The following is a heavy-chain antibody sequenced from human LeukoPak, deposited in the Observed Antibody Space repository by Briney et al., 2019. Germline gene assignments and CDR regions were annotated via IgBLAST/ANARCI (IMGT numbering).Heavy chain of an antibody. CDR3: AREIAVAGAFDY. V-gene: IGHV3-7*03. Sequence: GGSLRLSCAASGLTFSSYWMSWVRQAPGKGLEWVANIKQDGSEKYYVDSVKGRFTISRDNAKNSLYLQMNSLRAEDTAVYYCAREIAVAGAFDYWGQGTLVTVSS. CDR2: IKQDGSEK. D-gene: IGHD6-19*01. CDR1: GLTFSSYW. J-gene: IGHJ4*02.